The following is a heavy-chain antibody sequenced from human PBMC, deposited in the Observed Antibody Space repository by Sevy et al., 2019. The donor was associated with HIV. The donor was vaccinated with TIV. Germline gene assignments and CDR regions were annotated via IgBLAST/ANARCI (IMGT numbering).Heavy chain of an antibody. CDR2: KSFKGGNK. D-gene: IGHD3-16*02. V-gene: IGHV3-30-3*01. CDR3: ARDVSGGERLGQLSAYFDY. J-gene: IGHJ4*02. Sequence: GGSLRLSCAASGFPFTTYAVHWVRQAPGKGLEWLAVKSFKGGNKFYADSGRGRFTIPRDNSENTMYLQMNSLRVEDTAMYYCARDVSGGERLGQLSAYFDYWGQGTLVTVSS. CDR1: GFPFTTYA.